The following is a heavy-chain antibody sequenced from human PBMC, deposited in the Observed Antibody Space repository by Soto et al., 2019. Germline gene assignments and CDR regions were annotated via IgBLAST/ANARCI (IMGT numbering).Heavy chain of an antibody. CDR1: GYTFTSYG. D-gene: IGHD6-19*01. Sequence: QVQLVQSGAEVKKPGASVKVSCKASGYTFTSYGISWVRQAPGQGLEWMGWISAYNGNTNYAQKLQGRVTMTTDTSKSTAYRERRSLRSDDTAVYYCARRTAVVAGTNWFDPWGQGTLVTVSS. V-gene: IGHV1-18*01. CDR3: ARRTAVVAGTNWFDP. J-gene: IGHJ5*02. CDR2: ISAYNGNT.